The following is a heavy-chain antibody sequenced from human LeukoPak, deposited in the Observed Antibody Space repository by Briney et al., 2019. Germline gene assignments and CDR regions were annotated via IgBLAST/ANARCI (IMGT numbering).Heavy chain of an antibody. D-gene: IGHD3-3*01. CDR2: INPSSGGT. V-gene: IGHV1-2*02. J-gene: IGHJ5*02. CDR3: ARDGLTIFGVVNNWFDP. CDR1: GYTFTGYY. Sequence: EASVKVSCKASGYTFTGYYMHWVRQAPGQGLEWMGWINPSSGGTNYAQKFQGRVTMTRDTSISTAYMELSRLRSDDTAVYYCARDGLTIFGVVNNWFDPWGQGTLVTVSS.